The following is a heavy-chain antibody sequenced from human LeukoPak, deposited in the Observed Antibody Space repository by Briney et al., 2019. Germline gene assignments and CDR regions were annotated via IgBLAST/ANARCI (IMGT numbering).Heavy chain of an antibody. CDR1: GGSISRYY. V-gene: IGHV4-59*01. J-gene: IGHJ2*01. CDR3: ARVYYSSSYDYWYFDL. D-gene: IGHD6-13*01. Sequence: SETLSLTCTVSGGSISRYYWSWIRQPPGKGLEWIGYKDYSGSTNYNRSLKSRVTISVDTSKNRFSLKLSSVTAADTAVYYCARVYYSSSYDYWYFDLWGRGTLVTVSS. CDR2: KDYSGST.